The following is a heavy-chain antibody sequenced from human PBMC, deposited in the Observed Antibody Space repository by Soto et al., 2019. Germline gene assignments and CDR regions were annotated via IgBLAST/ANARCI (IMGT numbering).Heavy chain of an antibody. CDR3: ARDHGMGGSSYYYGMDV. D-gene: IGHD1-26*01. CDR1: GGSISSGGFY. CDR2: IYYSGST. J-gene: IGHJ6*02. V-gene: IGHV4-31*03. Sequence: PSETLFLTCTVSGGSISSGGFYWSWIRQHPGKGLEWIGYIYYSGSTYYNPSLKSRVTISVDTSQNQFSLKLSSVTAADTAVYYCARDHGMGGSSYYYGMDVWGQGTTVTVSS.